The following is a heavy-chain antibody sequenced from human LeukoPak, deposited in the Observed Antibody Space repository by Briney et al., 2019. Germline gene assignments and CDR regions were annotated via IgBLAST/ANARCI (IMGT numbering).Heavy chain of an antibody. CDR1: GGTFSSYA. J-gene: IGHJ5*02. CDR2: IIPILCIA. D-gene: IGHD1-7*01. V-gene: IGHV1-69*04. Sequence: SSVKVSCKASGGTFSSYAISWLRQAPRQGLEWMGRIIPILCIANYAQKFQGRVTITADKSTSTAYMELSSLRFEERAVYYCARGTGTTALDPWGQGTLVTVSS. CDR3: ARGTGTTALDP.